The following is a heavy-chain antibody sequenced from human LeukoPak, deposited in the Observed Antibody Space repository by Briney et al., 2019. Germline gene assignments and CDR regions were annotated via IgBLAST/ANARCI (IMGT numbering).Heavy chain of an antibody. V-gene: IGHV3-21*04. CDR3: ARDLTVVVVAATQPLGY. CDR1: GFTFSYYN. J-gene: IGHJ4*02. Sequence: PGGSLRLSCAASGFTFSYYNMNWVRQAPGKGLEWLSSISSGSSDIYHADSVKGRFTISRDNAKNSLYLQMNSLRAEDTAVYYCARDLTVVVVAATQPLGYWGQGTLVTVSS. D-gene: IGHD2-15*01. CDR2: ISSGSSDI.